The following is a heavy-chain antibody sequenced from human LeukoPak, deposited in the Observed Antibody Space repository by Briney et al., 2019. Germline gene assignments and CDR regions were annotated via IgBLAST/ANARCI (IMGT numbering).Heavy chain of an antibody. D-gene: IGHD1-26*01. CDR3: GRDTDGSLDY. V-gene: IGHV3-7*01. Sequence: GGSLRLSCAASGFTFTNSWMAWVRQAPGKWLEWVANIKQDGSTKNYVESLKGRVTISRDNRKNSLYLQMNSLRADDTAVYYCGRDTDGSLDYWGQGILVTVAS. CDR2: IKQDGSTK. CDR1: GFTFTNSW. J-gene: IGHJ4*02.